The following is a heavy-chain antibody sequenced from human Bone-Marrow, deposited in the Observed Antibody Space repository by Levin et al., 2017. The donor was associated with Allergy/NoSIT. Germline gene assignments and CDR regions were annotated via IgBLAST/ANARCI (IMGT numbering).Heavy chain of an antibody. V-gene: IGHV3-66*01. CDR2: IHSGGRK. CDR1: GFTISTNY. CDR3: ARDDVVATNH. D-gene: IGHD5-12*01. J-gene: IGHJ4*02. Sequence: GGSLRLSCAASGFTISTNYMSWVRQVPGKGLEWVSIIHSGGRKNYADSVKGRFTISRDNYNNTLYLQMNSLRGEDTAIYYCARDDVVATNHWGQGTLDIVSS.